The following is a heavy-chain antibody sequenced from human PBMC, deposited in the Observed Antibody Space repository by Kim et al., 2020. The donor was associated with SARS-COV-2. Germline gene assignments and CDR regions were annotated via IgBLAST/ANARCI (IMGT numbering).Heavy chain of an antibody. CDR2: IYYSGST. Sequence: SETLSLTCTVSGGSISSSSYYWGWIRQPPGKGLEWIGSIYYSGSTYYNPSLKSRVTISVDTSKNQFSLKLSSVTAADTAVYYCARQMNSGSFGEYFQHWGQGTLVTVSS. CDR1: GGSISSSSYY. CDR3: ARQMNSGSFGEYFQH. V-gene: IGHV4-39*01. D-gene: IGHD1-26*01. J-gene: IGHJ1*01.